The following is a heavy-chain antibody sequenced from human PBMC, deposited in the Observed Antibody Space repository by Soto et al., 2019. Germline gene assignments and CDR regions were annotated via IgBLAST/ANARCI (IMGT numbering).Heavy chain of an antibody. Sequence: PGESLKISCQGSGYSFASYWIGLVRQMPGKDLEWMGIIYPGDSDTRYSPSFQGQVTISADKSLRTAYLQWTNLKASDTALYYCARTRSFTLGFYYDGMDVWGQGTTVTVSS. D-gene: IGHD6-6*01. CDR1: GYSFASYW. CDR3: ARTRSFTLGFYYDGMDV. V-gene: IGHV5-51*01. J-gene: IGHJ6*02. CDR2: IYPGDSDT.